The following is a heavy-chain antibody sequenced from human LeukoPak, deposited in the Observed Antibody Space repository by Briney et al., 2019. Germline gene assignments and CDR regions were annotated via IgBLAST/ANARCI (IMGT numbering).Heavy chain of an antibody. CDR3: ARSPAYCGGDCPTGGAFDI. CDR1: GGSISSSSHY. V-gene: IGHV4-39*01. J-gene: IGHJ3*02. CDR2: IYYSGST. D-gene: IGHD2-21*02. Sequence: SETLSLTCTVSGGSISSSSHYRGWIRQPPGKGLEWIGTIYYSGSTYYNPSLKSRVTISVDTSKNQFSLKLSSVTAAEKAVYYCARSPAYCGGDCPTGGAFDIWGQGTMVTVSS.